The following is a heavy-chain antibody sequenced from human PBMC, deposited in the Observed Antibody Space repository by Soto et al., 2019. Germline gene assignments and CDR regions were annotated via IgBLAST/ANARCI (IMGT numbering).Heavy chain of an antibody. Sequence: ASVKVSCKASGGTFSSYAISWVRQAPGQGLEWMGGIIPIFGTANYAQKFQGRVTITADESTSTAYMELNSLRAEDTAVYYCARAEDFHYYNYALDVWGQGTTVTV. CDR3: ARAEDFHYYNYALDV. J-gene: IGHJ6*02. V-gene: IGHV1-69*13. CDR1: GGTFSSYA. CDR2: IIPIFGTA.